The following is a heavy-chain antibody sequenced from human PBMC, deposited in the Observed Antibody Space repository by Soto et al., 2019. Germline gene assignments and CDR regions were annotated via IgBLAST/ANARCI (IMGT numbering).Heavy chain of an antibody. CDR1: GFSLSSSGVG. V-gene: IGHV2-5*02. J-gene: IGHJ5*02. CDR3: AHVPSSSNWYSNGFDP. D-gene: IGHD6-13*01. Sequence: QITLKESGPTLVKPTQTLTLTCTFSGFSLSSSGVGVGWIRQPPGKALEWLALIYWDDDKRYSPSLKSRLTIDKDTSKNQVVLTMTYMDTVDTATYYCAHVPSSSNWYSNGFDPWGQGTLVPVSS. CDR2: IYWDDDK.